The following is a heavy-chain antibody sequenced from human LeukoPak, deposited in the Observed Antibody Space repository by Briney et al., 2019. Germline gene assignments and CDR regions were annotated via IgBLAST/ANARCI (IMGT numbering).Heavy chain of an antibody. D-gene: IGHD3-10*01. CDR1: GYTFTSYD. Sequence: ASVKVSCKASGYTFTSYDINWVRQATGQGLEWMGWMKPNSGDTGYAQKFQGRVTMTRDTSISTAYMELSSLRSEDTAVYYCARIDYSGSGSYYGNWFDPWGQGTLVTVSS. CDR3: ARIDYSGSGSYYGNWFDP. V-gene: IGHV1-8*01. CDR2: MKPNSGDT. J-gene: IGHJ5*02.